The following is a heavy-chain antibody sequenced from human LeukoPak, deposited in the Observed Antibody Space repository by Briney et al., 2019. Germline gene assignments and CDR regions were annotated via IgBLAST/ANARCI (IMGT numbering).Heavy chain of an antibody. CDR1: GFTFSNYG. D-gene: IGHD6-13*01. CDR2: IWYDGSNQ. V-gene: IGHV3-33*01. CDR3: ARDLSSSWSPGV. Sequence: GGSLRLSCITSGFTFSNYGFHWVRQAPGKGLEWTAAIWYDGSNQYYPDSVKGRFTISRDNSKNTIYLQMNSLRIEDPAMYYCARDLSSSWSPGVWGQGTMVSVSS. J-gene: IGHJ3*01.